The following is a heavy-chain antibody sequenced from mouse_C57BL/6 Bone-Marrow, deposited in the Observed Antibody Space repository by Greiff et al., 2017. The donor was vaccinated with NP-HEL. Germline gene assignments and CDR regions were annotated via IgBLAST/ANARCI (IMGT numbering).Heavy chain of an antibody. J-gene: IGHJ2*01. CDR3: ARWLFYYFDY. D-gene: IGHD2-2*01. Sequence: VQVVESDAGLVKPGASVKISCTVSGYTFTDHTIHWMKQRPEQGLEWIGYIYPRDGSTKYTEKFKGKATLTADKSSSTAYMQLNSLTSEDSAVYYCARWLFYYFDYWGQGTTLTVSS. CDR1: GYTFTDHT. CDR2: IYPRDGST. V-gene: IGHV1-78*01.